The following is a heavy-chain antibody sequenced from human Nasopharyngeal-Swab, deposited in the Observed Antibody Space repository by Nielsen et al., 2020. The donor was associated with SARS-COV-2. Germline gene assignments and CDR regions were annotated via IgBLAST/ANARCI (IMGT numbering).Heavy chain of an antibody. CDR3: ARGKRDYDGSAYVTADFDY. CDR2: INWNGDST. CDR1: GFTFDDYG. V-gene: IGHV3-20*04. J-gene: IGHJ4*02. D-gene: IGHD3-22*01. Sequence: GESLKISCAASGFTFDDYGLGWVRHVPGKGLEWVSGINWNGDSTEYADSVKGRFTISRDNVKNFLYLQINSLRVEDTALYYCARGKRDYDGSAYVTADFDYWGQGTLVTVSS.